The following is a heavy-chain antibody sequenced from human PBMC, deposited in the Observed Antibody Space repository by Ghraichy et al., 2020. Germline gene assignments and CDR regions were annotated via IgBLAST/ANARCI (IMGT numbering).Heavy chain of an antibody. J-gene: IGHJ4*02. CDR2: IHDSGST. CDR1: RGSIGSNY. CDR3: AREVVGMATITYLDY. Sequence: SETLSLTCTVSRGSIGSNYWSWIRQPPGKGLEWIGYIHDSGSTKYNPSLKSRVTISIDTSKKQFSLKLRSVTAADTAVYYCAREVVGMATITYLDYWGQGTLATVSS. V-gene: IGHV4-59*01. D-gene: IGHD5-24*01.